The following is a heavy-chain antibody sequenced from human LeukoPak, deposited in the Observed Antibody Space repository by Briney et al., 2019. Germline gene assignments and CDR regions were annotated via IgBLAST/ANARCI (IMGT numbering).Heavy chain of an antibody. J-gene: IGHJ4*02. CDR2: IKQDGSDK. Sequence: GGSLRLSCAASGFILSNYWMSWVRQAPGKGLEWVANIKQDGSDKYYVDSVKGRFTISRDNAKNSLYLHMNSLRAEDTAVYYCARDVEGSNFWSGYSNWGQGTLVTVSS. V-gene: IGHV3-7*01. CDR3: ARDVEGSNFWSGYSN. CDR1: GFILSNYW. D-gene: IGHD3-3*01.